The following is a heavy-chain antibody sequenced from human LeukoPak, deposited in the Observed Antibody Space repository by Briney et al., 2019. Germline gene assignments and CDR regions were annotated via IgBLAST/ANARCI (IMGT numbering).Heavy chain of an antibody. CDR3: ATGMQVVVAATNY. V-gene: IGHV3-48*03. J-gene: IGHJ4*02. Sequence: GGSLRLSCVASGFTFSSYEMKWVRQAPGMGREWISVITSSGSTTYYADSVKGRFTISRDNAKNSLYLQMNSLSAEDTAVYYCATGMQVVVAATNYWGQGTLVTVSS. CDR2: ITSSGSTT. CDR1: GFTFSSYE. D-gene: IGHD2-15*01.